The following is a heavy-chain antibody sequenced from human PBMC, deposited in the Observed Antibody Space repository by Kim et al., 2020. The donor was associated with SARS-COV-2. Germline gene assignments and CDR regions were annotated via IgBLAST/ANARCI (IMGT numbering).Heavy chain of an antibody. CDR1: GYTFTSYD. CDR3: ARGREVVVAADWFDP. V-gene: IGHV1-8*01. CDR2: MNPNSGNT. D-gene: IGHD2-15*01. J-gene: IGHJ5*02. Sequence: ASVKVSCKASGYTFTSYDINWVRQATGQGLEWMGWMNPNSGNTGYAQKFQGRVTMTRNTSISTAYMELSSLRSDDTAVYYCARGREVVVAADWFDPWGQGTLVTGSS.